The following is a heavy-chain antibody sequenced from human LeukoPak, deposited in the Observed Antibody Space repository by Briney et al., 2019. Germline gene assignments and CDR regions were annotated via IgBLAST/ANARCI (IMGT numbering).Heavy chain of an antibody. V-gene: IGHV3-23*01. Sequence: GGSLRLSCAASGFTFSSYAMSWVRQAPGKGLEWASAISGSGGSTYYADSVKGRFTISRDNSKNTLYLHMNTLRVEDTATYYCAKPDGSGSYYNALFDYWGQGTLVTVSS. CDR2: ISGSGGST. CDR3: AKPDGSGSYYNALFDY. CDR1: GFTFSSYA. D-gene: IGHD3-10*01. J-gene: IGHJ4*02.